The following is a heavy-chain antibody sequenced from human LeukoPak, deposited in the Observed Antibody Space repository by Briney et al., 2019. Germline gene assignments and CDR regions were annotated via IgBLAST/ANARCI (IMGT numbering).Heavy chain of an antibody. CDR3: ARGAPAVATIDY. V-gene: IGHV4-34*01. CDR2: INHSGST. Sequence: GSLRLSCAASGFTFSDYYMSWIRQPPGKGLEWIGEINHSGSTNYNPSLKSRVTISVDTSKNQFSLKLSSVTAADTAVYYCARGAPAVATIDYWGQGTLVTVSS. D-gene: IGHD5-12*01. CDR1: GFTFSDYY. J-gene: IGHJ4*02.